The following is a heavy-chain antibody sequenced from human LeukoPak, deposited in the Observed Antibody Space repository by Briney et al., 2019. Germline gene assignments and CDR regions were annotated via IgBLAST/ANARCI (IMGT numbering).Heavy chain of an antibody. Sequence: SETLSLTCTVSGDSINSGGYYWSWIRQHPGKGLEWIGHIYYSGSTYYNPSLKSRITISVDTSKSHFSLKLSSVTAADTAVYYCARVKTAPKYYFDYWGQGTLVTVSS. CDR3: ARVKTAPKYYFDY. D-gene: IGHD5-18*01. CDR1: GDSINSGGYY. J-gene: IGHJ4*02. V-gene: IGHV4-31*03. CDR2: IYYSGST.